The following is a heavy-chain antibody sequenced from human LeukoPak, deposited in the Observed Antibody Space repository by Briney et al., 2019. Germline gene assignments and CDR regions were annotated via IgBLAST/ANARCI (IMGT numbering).Heavy chain of an antibody. CDR2: INPNSGGT. D-gene: IGHD6-19*01. CDR1: GGTFSSYA. J-gene: IGHJ4*02. V-gene: IGHV1-8*02. Sequence: ASVKVSCKASGGTFSSYAISWVRQAPGQGLEWMGWINPNSGGTNYAQKFQGRVSMTWNTSISTAYMELSSLRSEDTAVYYCARRGAGTHFDYWGQGTLVTVSS. CDR3: ARRGAGTHFDY.